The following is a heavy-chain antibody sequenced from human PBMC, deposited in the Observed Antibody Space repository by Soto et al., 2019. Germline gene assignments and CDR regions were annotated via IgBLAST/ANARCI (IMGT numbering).Heavy chain of an antibody. J-gene: IGHJ4*02. Sequence: GGSLRLSCRASGFTFTTYWMSWVRQAPGKGLEWVASMNEYGSERYYVDSVKGRFTISRDNAKNSLYLQMNSLRAEDTAVYYCARATGADKEDYWGQGTLVTVSS. V-gene: IGHV3-7*04. D-gene: IGHD3-10*01. CDR3: ARATGADKEDY. CDR1: GFTFTTYW. CDR2: MNEYGSER.